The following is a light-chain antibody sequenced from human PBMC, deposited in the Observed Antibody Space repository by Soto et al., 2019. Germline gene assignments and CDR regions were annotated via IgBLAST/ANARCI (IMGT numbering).Light chain of an antibody. Sequence: DIVLTQSPGTLSLSPGERAALSCRASQSVSSSYLAWYQQKPGQAPRLLIYGASNRATGIPDRFSGSGSGTDFTLTISRLEPEDFAVYYCHQHNNWWTFGQGTKVDIK. V-gene: IGKV3D-20*02. CDR2: GAS. CDR1: QSVSSSY. J-gene: IGKJ1*01. CDR3: HQHNNWWT.